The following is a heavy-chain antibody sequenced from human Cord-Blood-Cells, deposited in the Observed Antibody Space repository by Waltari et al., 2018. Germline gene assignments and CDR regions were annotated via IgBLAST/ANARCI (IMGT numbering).Heavy chain of an antibody. V-gene: IGHV4-34*01. Sequence: QVQLQQWAAGLLKPSEPLSLTCAVYGGSFSGYYWSWIRQPPGKGLEWVGEINHSGSTNYNPSLKNRVTIAVDTAKNQFSLKLSSVTAADTAMYYCARAHNWFDPWGQGTLVTVSS. J-gene: IGHJ5*02. CDR2: INHSGST. CDR1: GGSFSGYY. CDR3: ARAHNWFDP.